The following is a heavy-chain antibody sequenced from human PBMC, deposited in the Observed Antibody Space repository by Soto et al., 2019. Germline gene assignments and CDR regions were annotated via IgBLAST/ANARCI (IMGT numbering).Heavy chain of an antibody. CDR2: IYSGGST. J-gene: IGHJ5*02. Sequence: GGSLRLSCAASGFTVSSNYMSWVRQAPGKGLEWVSVIYSGGSTYYADSVKGRFTISRDNSKNTLYLQMNSLRAEDTAVYYCARDHSSSTSWVRFDPWGQGTLVTVSS. CDR1: GFTVSSNY. D-gene: IGHD2-2*01. V-gene: IGHV3-66*01. CDR3: ARDHSSSTSWVRFDP.